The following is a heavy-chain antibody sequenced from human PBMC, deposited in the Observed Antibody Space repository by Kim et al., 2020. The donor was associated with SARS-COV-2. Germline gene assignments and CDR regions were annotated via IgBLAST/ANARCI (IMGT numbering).Heavy chain of an antibody. V-gene: IGHV3-33*01. Sequence: GGSLRLSCAASGFTFSSYGMHWVRQAPGKGLEWVAVIWYDGSNKYYADSVKGRFTISRDNSKNTLYLQMNSLRAEDTAVYYCARDLTVTNYYGMDVWGQGTTVTVSS. CDR2: IWYDGSNK. J-gene: IGHJ6*02. CDR3: ARDLTVTNYYGMDV. CDR1: GFTFSSYG. D-gene: IGHD4-17*01.